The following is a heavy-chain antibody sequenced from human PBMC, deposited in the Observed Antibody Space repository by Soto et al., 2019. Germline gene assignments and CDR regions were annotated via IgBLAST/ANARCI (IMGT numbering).Heavy chain of an antibody. CDR1: GYSFTSYW. CDR3: ARLRFMTHRYYYYYGMDV. V-gene: IGHV5-51*01. CDR2: IYPGDSDT. D-gene: IGHD2-21*02. J-gene: IGHJ6*02. Sequence: GESLKISCKGSGYSFTSYWIGWVRQMPGKGLEWMGIIYPGDSDTRYSPSFQGQVTISADKSISTAYLQWSSLKASDTAMYYCARLRFMTHRYYYYYGMDVWGQGTTVTVSS.